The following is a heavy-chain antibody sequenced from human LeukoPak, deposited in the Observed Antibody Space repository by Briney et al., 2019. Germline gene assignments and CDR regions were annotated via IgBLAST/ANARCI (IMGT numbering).Heavy chain of an antibody. CDR1: GFIFSIYG. V-gene: IGHV3-30*18. Sequence: TGGSLRLSCAACGFIFSIYGVHWVRQAPGKGLEWVAVISHDGRTEFHADSVKGRFTISRDNSKNTLDLQMFSLRAEDTAVYYQAKEVTSYSSGWSFHHWGQGTLVTVSS. CDR3: AKEVTSYSSGWSFHH. CDR2: ISHDGRTE. D-gene: IGHD6-13*01. J-gene: IGHJ1*01.